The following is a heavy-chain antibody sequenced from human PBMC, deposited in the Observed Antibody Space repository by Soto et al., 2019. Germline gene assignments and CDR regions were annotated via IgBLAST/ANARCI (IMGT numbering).Heavy chain of an antibody. CDR3: ARSGDYTNYYYYYMDV. CDR2: IYYSGST. CDR1: GDSISNYY. V-gene: IGHV4-59*08. D-gene: IGHD4-17*01. J-gene: IGHJ6*03. Sequence: SETLSLTCTVSGDSISNYYWSWIRQPPGKGLEWIGYIYYSGSTKYNPSLKSRVTISVATPKNQISLRLSSVTAADSAVYYCARSGDYTNYYYYYMDVWGKGTTVTVSS.